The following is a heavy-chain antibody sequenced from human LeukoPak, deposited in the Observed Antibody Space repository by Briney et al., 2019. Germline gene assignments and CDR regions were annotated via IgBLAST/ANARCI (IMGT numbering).Heavy chain of an antibody. D-gene: IGHD2-2*01. V-gene: IGHV4-34*01. Sequence: SETLSLTCAVYGWSFNDYYWNWIRQPPGKGLECIGEINARGDTNYNPSLKSRVTISVDTSKKQFSLRLTSMIAADTALYYCARGQVPAARGYNWFDPWGQGTLVTVSS. CDR1: GWSFNDYY. CDR3: ARGQVPAARGYNWFDP. J-gene: IGHJ5*02. CDR2: INARGDT.